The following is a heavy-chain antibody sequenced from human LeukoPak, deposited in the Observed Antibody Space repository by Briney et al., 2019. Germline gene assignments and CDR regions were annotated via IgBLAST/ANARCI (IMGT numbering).Heavy chain of an antibody. V-gene: IGHV3-30*02. CDR3: ARGPPRPPTLLRYFDWPRLPLSGWFDP. D-gene: IGHD3-9*01. J-gene: IGHJ5*02. CDR1: GFTFSSYG. CDR2: IRYDGSNK. Sequence: PGGSLRLSCAASGFTFSSYGMHWVRQAPGKGLEWVAFIRYDGSNKYYADSVKGRFTISRDNAKNSLYLQMNSLRAEDTAVYYCARGPPRPPTLLRYFDWPRLPLSGWFDPWGQGTLVTVSS.